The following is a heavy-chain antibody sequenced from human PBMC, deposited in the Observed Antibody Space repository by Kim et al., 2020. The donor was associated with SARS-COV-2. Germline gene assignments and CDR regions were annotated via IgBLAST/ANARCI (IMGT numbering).Heavy chain of an antibody. CDR2: ISSSGSTI. J-gene: IGHJ5*02. CDR1: GFTFSDYY. CDR3: ARDPGIAVANNWFDP. V-gene: IGHV3-11*01. D-gene: IGHD6-19*01. Sequence: GGSLRLSCAASGFTFSDYYMSWIRQAPGKGLEWVSYISSSGSTIYYADSVKGRFTISRDNAKNSLYLQMNSLRAEDTAVYYCARDPGIAVANNWFDPWGQGTLVTVSS.